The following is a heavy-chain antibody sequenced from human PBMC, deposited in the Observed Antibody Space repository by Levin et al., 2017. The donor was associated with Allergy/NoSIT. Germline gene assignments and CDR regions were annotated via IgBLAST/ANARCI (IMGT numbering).Heavy chain of an antibody. CDR2: INHSGST. V-gene: IGHV4-34*01. CDR3: ARVRQWLPSRRGVDYFDY. Sequence: SETLSLTCAVYGGSFSGYYWSWIRQPPGKGLEWIGEINHSGSTNYNPSLKSRVTISVDTSKNQFSLKLSSVTAADTAVYYCARVRQWLPSRRGVDYFDYWGQGTLVTVSS. D-gene: IGHD6-19*01. CDR1: GGSFSGYY. J-gene: IGHJ4*02.